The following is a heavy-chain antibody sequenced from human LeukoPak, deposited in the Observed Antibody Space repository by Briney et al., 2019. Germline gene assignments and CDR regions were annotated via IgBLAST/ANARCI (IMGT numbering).Heavy chain of an antibody. CDR2: IYYSGST. CDR1: GGSISSYY. V-gene: IGHV4-59*01. Sequence: PSETLSLTCTGSGGSISSYYWSWIRQPPGKGLEWIGYIYYSGSTNYNPSLKSRVTISVDTSKNQFSLRLNSLTAADTAVYYCARASYYGNGMDVWGQGTTVSVSS. J-gene: IGHJ6*02. D-gene: IGHD3-10*01. CDR3: ARASYYGNGMDV.